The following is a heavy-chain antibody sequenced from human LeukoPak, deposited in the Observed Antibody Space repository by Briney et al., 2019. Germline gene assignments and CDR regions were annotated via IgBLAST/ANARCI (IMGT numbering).Heavy chain of an antibody. CDR1: GGSIRSDY. J-gene: IGHJ2*01. D-gene: IGHD1-1*01. V-gene: IGHV4-59*08. Sequence: SETLSLTCTVSGGSIRSDYWSWIRQPPGKGLEWIGYISYSGSTNYNPSLKSRVTISVDTSKNQFSLNLSSVTAADTAVYSCARAVGVGRGTYFDLWGRGTRVTVSS. CDR2: ISYSGST. CDR3: ARAVGVGRGTYFDL.